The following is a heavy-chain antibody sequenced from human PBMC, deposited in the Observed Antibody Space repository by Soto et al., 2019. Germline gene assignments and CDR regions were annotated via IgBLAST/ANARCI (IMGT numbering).Heavy chain of an antibody. Sequence: QVQLQESGPGLVKPSQTLSLTCTVSGGSISSGGYYWSGIRQHPGKGLEWIGYIYYSGSTYYNPSPKSRVTISVDTSKTQFSLKLSSVTAAVTAVYYCARGGDRGGFDYWGQGTLVTVSS. V-gene: IGHV4-31*03. CDR3: ARGGDRGGFDY. D-gene: IGHD3-10*01. CDR2: IYYSGST. CDR1: GGSISSGGYY. J-gene: IGHJ4*02.